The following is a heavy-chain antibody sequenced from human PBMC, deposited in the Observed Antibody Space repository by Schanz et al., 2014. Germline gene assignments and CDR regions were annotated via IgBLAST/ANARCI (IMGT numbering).Heavy chain of an antibody. D-gene: IGHD2-8*02. CDR3: ARDSLRGATGGYGMDV. CDR2: IYTSGST. V-gene: IGHV4-61*02. J-gene: IGHJ6*02. Sequence: QVLLQESGPVLVKPSETLSLTCTVSGGSISSGVHYWSWVRQPAGRGLEWIGRIYTSGSTNYNPSLKSRVTISLDTTKNQFSLNLRSVTAADTAVYYCARDSLRGATGGYGMDVWGQGTTVTVSS. CDR1: GGSISSGVHY.